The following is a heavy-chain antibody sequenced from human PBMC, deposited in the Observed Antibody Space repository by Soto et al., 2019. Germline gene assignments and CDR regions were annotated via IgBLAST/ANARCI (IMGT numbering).Heavy chain of an antibody. D-gene: IGHD2-2*01. Sequence: ASEKVSSQDAGYTFTSYGISWVRQDPGQGLEWMGWISAYNGNTNYAQKLQGRVTMTTDTSTSTAYMELRSLRSDDTAVYYCAREPKGYCSSTSCSKPPYYYYGMDVWGQVTTVTFSS. CDR1: GYTFTSYG. V-gene: IGHV1-18*04. J-gene: IGHJ6*02. CDR3: AREPKGYCSSTSCSKPPYYYYGMDV. CDR2: ISAYNGNT.